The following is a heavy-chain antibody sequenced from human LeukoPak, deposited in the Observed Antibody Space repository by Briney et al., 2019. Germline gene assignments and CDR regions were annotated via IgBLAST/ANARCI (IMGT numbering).Heavy chain of an antibody. V-gene: IGHV4-30-2*06. Sequence: SQTLSLTCAVSGGSISSGGYSWSWIRQSPGKGLEWIGYIFDSGSTNYNPSLQSRVTISLYKSKNQFSLRLNSVTAADTAVYHCARGVYTGGLVYQYYGMDVWGQGTTVTVSS. CDR3: ARGVYTGGLVYQYYGMDV. CDR1: GGSISSGGYS. CDR2: IFDSGST. J-gene: IGHJ6*02. D-gene: IGHD3/OR15-3a*01.